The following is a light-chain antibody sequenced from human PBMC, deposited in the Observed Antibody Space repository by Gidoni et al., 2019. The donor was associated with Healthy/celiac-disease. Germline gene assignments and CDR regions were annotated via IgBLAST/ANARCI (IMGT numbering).Light chain of an antibody. V-gene: IGKV1-27*01. J-gene: IGKJ1*01. CDR3: QKYNSAPWT. CDR1: QGISNY. CDR2: AAS. Sequence: DIQMTQSPSSLSASVGDRVTITCRASQGISNYLAWYQQKPGKVPKLLIYAASTLQSGVPFRFSGSGSGTDFTLTISSLQPEDVATYYCQKYNSAPWTFXXXTKVEIK.